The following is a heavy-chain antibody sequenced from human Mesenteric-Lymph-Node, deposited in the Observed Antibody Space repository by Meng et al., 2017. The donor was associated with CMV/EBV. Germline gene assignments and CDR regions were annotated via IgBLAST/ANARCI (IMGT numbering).Heavy chain of an antibody. D-gene: IGHD6-13*01. CDR1: GFSLSTSGVG. V-gene: IGHV2-5*02. CDR3: AHSSGIAAAGPFYFDY. Sequence: QITLKESGPTPVKPTQTLTLTCTFSGFSLSTSGVGVGWIRQPPGKALEWLALIYWDDDKRYSPSLKSRLTITKDTSKNQVVLTMTIMDAVDTATYYCAHSSGIAAAGPFYFDYWGQGTLVTVSS. CDR2: IYWDDDK. J-gene: IGHJ4*02.